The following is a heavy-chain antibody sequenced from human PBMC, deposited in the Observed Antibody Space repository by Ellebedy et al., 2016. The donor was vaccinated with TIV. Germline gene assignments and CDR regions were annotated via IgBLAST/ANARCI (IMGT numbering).Heavy chain of an antibody. J-gene: IGHJ4*02. Sequence: GESLKISXAASGFTFSSYAMSWVRQAPGKGLEWVSAISGSGGSTYYADSVKGRFTISRDNSKNTLYLQMNSLRAEDTAVYYCAKDGVVGATTGVFDYWGQGTLVTVSS. CDR1: GFTFSSYA. V-gene: IGHV3-23*01. CDR3: AKDGVVGATTGVFDY. CDR2: ISGSGGST. D-gene: IGHD1-26*01.